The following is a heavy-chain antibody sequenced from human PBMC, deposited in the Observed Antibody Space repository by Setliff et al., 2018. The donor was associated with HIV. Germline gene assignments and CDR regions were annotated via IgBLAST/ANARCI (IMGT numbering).Heavy chain of an antibody. CDR3: ARVWSPGGYSDAFDI. V-gene: IGHV1-8*02. Sequence: ASVKVSCKASGYTFTSYDINWVRQATGQGLEWMGWMSPNSGNTGYAQKFQGRVTMTRDTSTSTVYMELSSLRSEDTAVYYCARVWSPGGYSDAFDIWGQGTMVTVSS. CDR1: GYTFTSYD. D-gene: IGHD3-22*01. CDR2: MSPNSGNT. J-gene: IGHJ3*02.